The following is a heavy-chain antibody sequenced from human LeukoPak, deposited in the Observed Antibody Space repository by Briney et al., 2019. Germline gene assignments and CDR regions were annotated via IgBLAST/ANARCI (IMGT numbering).Heavy chain of an antibody. CDR1: GDSISNSNW. CDR3: ATLMTTVTTSGYYFDY. CDR2: ISHSGST. J-gene: IGHJ4*02. Sequence: SGTLSLTCAVSGDSISNSNWWSWVRQPPGKGLEWIGEISHSGSTNYNPSLKSRVTISVDTSKNQFSLKLSSVTAADTAVYCCATLMTTVTTSGYYFDYWGQGTLVTVSS. V-gene: IGHV4-4*01. D-gene: IGHD4-17*01.